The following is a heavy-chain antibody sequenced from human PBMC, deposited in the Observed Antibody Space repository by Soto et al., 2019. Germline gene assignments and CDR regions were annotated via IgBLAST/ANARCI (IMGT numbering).Heavy chain of an antibody. CDR2: IIPILGIA. D-gene: IGHD3-10*01. Sequence: ASVKVSCKASGGTFSSYTISWVRQAPGQGLEWMGRIIPILGIANYAQKFQGRVTITADKSTSTAYMELSSLRSEDTAVYYCARVRNYGSGSYPDYWGQGTQVTVSS. CDR1: GGTFSSYT. J-gene: IGHJ4*02. CDR3: ARVRNYGSGSYPDY. V-gene: IGHV1-69*02.